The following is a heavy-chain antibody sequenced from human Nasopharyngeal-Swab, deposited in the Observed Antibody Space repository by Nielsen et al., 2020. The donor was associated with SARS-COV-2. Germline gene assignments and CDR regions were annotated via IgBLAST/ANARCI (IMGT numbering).Heavy chain of an antibody. V-gene: IGHV3-23*01. CDR3: AKAASGGMDV. J-gene: IGHJ6*02. Sequence: VRQAPGKGLEWVSAISGSGGSTYYADSVKGRFTISRDNSKNTLYLQMNSLRAEDTAVYYCAKAASGGMDVWGQGTTVTVSS. CDR2: ISGSGGST.